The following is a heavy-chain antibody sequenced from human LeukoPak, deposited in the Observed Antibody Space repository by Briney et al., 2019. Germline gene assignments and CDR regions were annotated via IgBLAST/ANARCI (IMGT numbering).Heavy chain of an antibody. V-gene: IGHV4-59*08. CDR1: GGSISSYY. Sequence: SETLSLTCTASGGSISSYYWSWLRQPPGKGLEWIGYIYYSGSTNYNPSLKSRVTISVDTSKNQFSLKLSSVTAADTAVYYCARVPSGGYFDYWGQGTLVTVSS. J-gene: IGHJ4*02. CDR2: IYYSGST. D-gene: IGHD3-10*01. CDR3: ARVPSGGYFDY.